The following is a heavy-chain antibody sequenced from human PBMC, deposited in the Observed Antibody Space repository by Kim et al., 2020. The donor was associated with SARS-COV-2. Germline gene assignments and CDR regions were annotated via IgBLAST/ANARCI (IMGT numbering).Heavy chain of an antibody. D-gene: IGHD5-12*01. CDR2: IIPIFGTA. CDR1: GGTFSSYA. Sequence: SVKVSCKASGGTFSSYAISWVRQAPGQGLEWMGGIIPIFGTANYAQKFQGRVTITADESTSTAYMELSSLRSEDTAVYYCARGPPGGWLQFESWFDPWGQGTLVTVSS. V-gene: IGHV1-69*13. CDR3: ARGPPGGWLQFESWFDP. J-gene: IGHJ5*02.